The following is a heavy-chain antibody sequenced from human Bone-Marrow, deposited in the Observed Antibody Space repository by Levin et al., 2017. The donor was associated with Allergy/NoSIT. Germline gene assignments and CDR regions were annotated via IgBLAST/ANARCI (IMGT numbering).Heavy chain of an antibody. CDR3: ARDSPNDY. J-gene: IGHJ4*02. Sequence: GSLRLSCAVSGYSISSGYYWGWIRQPPGKGLEWIGSIYHSGSTYYNPSLKSRVTISVDTSKNQFSLKLSSVTAADTAVYYCARDSPNDYWGQGTLVTVSS. CDR2: IYHSGST. CDR1: GYSISSGYY. V-gene: IGHV4-38-2*02.